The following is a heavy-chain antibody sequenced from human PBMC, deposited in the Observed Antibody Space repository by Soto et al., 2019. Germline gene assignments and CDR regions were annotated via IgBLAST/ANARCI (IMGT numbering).Heavy chain of an antibody. Sequence: VGSLRLSCAASGFTFSNDWMNWVRQGPGKGLEWVSRIISGGSRVYYADFVKGRFTIAGDNAKKMLYLEMHSLTAEDTAVYYCARETTSKGGMDVWGQGTTVTVSS. CDR3: ARETTSKGGMDV. CDR2: IISGGSRV. J-gene: IGHJ6*02. V-gene: IGHV3-74*01. D-gene: IGHD1-1*01. CDR1: GFTFSNDW.